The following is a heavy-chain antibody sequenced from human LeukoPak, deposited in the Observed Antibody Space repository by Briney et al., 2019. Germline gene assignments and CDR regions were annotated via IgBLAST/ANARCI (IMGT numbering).Heavy chain of an antibody. Sequence: PSETLSLTCAVSGGSISSSNWWSWVRQPPGKGLEWIGSIYYSGTTYYNPSLKSRVTISVDTSKNQFSLKLSSVTAADTAVYYCARHAGSGSYYNALDYWGQGTLVTVSS. CDR1: GGSISSSNW. J-gene: IGHJ4*02. D-gene: IGHD3-10*01. CDR2: IYYSGTT. V-gene: IGHV4-39*01. CDR3: ARHAGSGSYYNALDY.